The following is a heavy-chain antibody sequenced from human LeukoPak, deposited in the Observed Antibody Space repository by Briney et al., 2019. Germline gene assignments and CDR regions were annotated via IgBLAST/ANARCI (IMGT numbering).Heavy chain of an antibody. V-gene: IGHV4-39*01. D-gene: IGHD3-10*01. CDR3: ARHGITMVRGPNYYYYGMDV. Sequence: SETLSLTCTVSGGSISGFYWGWIRQPPGKGLEWIGSIYYSGSTYYNPSLKSRVTISVDTSKNQFSLKLSSVTAADTAVYYCARHGITMVRGPNYYYYGMDVWGQGTTVTVSS. CDR2: IYYSGST. CDR1: GGSISGFY. J-gene: IGHJ6*02.